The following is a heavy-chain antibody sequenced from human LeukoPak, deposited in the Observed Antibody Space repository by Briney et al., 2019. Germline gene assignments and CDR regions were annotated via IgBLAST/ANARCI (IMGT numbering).Heavy chain of an antibody. CDR2: IYPGDSDT. CDR1: GYSFTSYW. CDR3: ARITMVRGVIMRWNY. Sequence: GESLKISCKGSGYSFTSYWIGWVRQMPGKGLEWMGIIYPGDSDTRYSPSFQGQVTISADKSISTAYLQWGSLKASDTAMYYCARITMVRGVIMRWNYWGQGTLVTVSS. D-gene: IGHD3-10*01. J-gene: IGHJ4*02. V-gene: IGHV5-51*01.